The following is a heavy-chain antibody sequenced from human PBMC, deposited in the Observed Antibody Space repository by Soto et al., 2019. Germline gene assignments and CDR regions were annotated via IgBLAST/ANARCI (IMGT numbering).Heavy chain of an antibody. CDR1: GYKFIGYR. D-gene: IGHD1-1*01. Sequence: EVQLVQSGAEVKKPGESLTISCTGYGYKFIGYRISWVRQMPGKGLEWVGRIDPSDSYTSYSPSFQGHVTISVDKSISTAYLQWRSLQASDTAKYYCVRHATGTPYYFDFWGRGTLVPVSS. J-gene: IGHJ4*02. V-gene: IGHV5-10-1*03. CDR2: IDPSDSYT. CDR3: VRHATGTPYYFDF.